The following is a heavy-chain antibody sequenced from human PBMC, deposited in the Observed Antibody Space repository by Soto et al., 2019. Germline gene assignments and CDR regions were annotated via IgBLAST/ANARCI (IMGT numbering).Heavy chain of an antibody. CDR2: ISTDGSNK. CDR1: GFTFSNYA. V-gene: IGHV3-30-3*01. Sequence: QVPLVESGGGVVQPGRSLRLSCAASGFTFSNYAMHWVRQAPGKGLEWVAVISTDGSNKYYGDSVKGRFTISRDNSKNTLYLQMNSLRAEDTAVYYCARGDSSSWLYYFDYWGQGTLVTVSS. CDR3: ARGDSSSWLYYFDY. J-gene: IGHJ4*02. D-gene: IGHD6-13*01.